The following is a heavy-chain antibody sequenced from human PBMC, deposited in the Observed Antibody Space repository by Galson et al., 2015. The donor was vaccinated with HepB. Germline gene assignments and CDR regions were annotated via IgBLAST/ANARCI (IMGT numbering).Heavy chain of an antibody. CDR1: GFTFSSYG. Sequence: SLRLSCAASGFTFSSYGMHWVRQAPGKGLEWVAVISYDGSNKYYADSLKGRFTISRDSSKNTLYLQMNSLRAEDTAVYYCAKVFTGAYSPVNYFDYWGQGTLVTVSS. V-gene: IGHV3-30*18. CDR2: ISYDGSNK. D-gene: IGHD1-26*01. CDR3: AKVFTGAYSPVNYFDY. J-gene: IGHJ4*02.